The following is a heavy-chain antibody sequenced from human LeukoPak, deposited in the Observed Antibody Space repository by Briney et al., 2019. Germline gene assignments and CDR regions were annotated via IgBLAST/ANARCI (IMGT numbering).Heavy chain of an antibody. CDR3: AKSMEYYYDSSAWDAFDI. CDR2: TSYDGSNK. CDR1: GFTFSSYG. D-gene: IGHD3-22*01. J-gene: IGHJ3*02. Sequence: QPGRSLRLSSAASGFTFSSYGMHWVRQAPGKGLEWVAVTSYDGSNKYYADSVKGRFTISRDNSKNTLYLQMNSLRAEDTAVYYCAKSMEYYYDSSAWDAFDIWGQGTMVTVSS. V-gene: IGHV3-30*18.